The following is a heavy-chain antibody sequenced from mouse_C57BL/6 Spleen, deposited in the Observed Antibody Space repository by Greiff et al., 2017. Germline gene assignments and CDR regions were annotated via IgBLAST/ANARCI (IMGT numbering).Heavy chain of an antibody. J-gene: IGHJ3*01. CDR3: VLLTPPSTAQATRSFAY. D-gene: IGHD3-2*02. CDR2: IDPEDGDT. Sequence: VQLQQSGAELVRPGASVKLSCTASGFNIKDYYMHWVKQRPEQGLEWIGRIDPEDGDTEYAPKFQGKATMTADTSSNTAYLQLSSLTSEDTAVYYCVLLTPPSTAQATRSFAYWGQGTLVTVSA. CDR1: GFNIKDYY. V-gene: IGHV14-1*01.